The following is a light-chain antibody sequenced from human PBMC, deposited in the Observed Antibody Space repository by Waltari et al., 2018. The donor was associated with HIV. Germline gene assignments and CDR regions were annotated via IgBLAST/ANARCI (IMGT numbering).Light chain of an antibody. CDR3: TSYISSASPE. CDR1: GRAPRDNTT. Sequence: QSALTQPASVSGSPGQSPTIPCTGTGRAPRDNTTVSWYPHHPGKAPKVIIYEVSNRPSGVSSRFSGSISGNTASLTISGLQAEDEADYFCTSYISSASPEFGGGTKVTVL. CDR2: EVS. J-gene: IGLJ3*02. V-gene: IGLV2-14*01.